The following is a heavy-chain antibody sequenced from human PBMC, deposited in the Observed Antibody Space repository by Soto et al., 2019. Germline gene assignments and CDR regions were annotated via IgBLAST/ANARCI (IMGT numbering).Heavy chain of an antibody. CDR3: VGGHYYFDY. CDR2: ISYDGSDK. CDR1: GFPFTSYG. Sequence: QVQLVESGGGVVQPGRSLRLSCAASGFPFTSYGMHWVREGPDKGLEWVAIISYDGSDKYYADSVKGRFTISRDNSKTTLYLQMNSLRPEDTALYYCVGGHYYFDYRGQGTLVIVSS. J-gene: IGHJ4*02. V-gene: IGHV3-30*03. D-gene: IGHD3-10*01.